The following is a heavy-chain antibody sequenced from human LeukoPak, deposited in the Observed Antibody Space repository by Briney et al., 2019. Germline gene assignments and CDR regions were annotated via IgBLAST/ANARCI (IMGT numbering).Heavy chain of an antibody. CDR3: ARDTHYYGSGSPAFDI. Sequence: GGSLRLSCAASGFTFSTYSMNWVRQAPGKGLEWVSYISFSSSTIHYADSVKSRFTISRDNDKKSLYLQMNSLRVEDTAVYYCARDTHYYGSGSPAFDIWDQGTMATVSS. D-gene: IGHD3-10*01. CDR2: ISFSSSTI. CDR1: GFTFSTYS. J-gene: IGHJ3*02. V-gene: IGHV3-48*01.